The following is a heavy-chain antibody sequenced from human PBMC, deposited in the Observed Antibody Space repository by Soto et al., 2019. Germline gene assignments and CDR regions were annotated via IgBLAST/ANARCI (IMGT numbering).Heavy chain of an antibody. CDR1: GGSISSYY. V-gene: IGHV4-59*01. D-gene: IGHD3-22*01. CDR2: IYYSGST. J-gene: IGHJ4*02. CDR3: ARIDPDNYYDSSGDYPY. Sequence: SETLSLTCTVSGGSISSYYWSWIRQPPGKGLEWIGYIYYSGSTNYNPSLKSRVTISVDTSKNQFSLKLSSVTAADTAVYYCARIDPDNYYDSSGDYPYWGQGTLVTVSS.